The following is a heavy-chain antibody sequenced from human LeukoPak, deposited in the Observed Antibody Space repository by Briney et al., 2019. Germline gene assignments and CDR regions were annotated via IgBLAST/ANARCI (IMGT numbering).Heavy chain of an antibody. CDR3: AKLPIGYSSSADY. D-gene: IGHD6-13*01. CDR2: ISYDGSNK. V-gene: IGHV3-30*18. Sequence: GGSLRLSCAASGFTFSSYGMHWVRQAPGKGLEWVAVISYDGSNKYYADSVKGRFTISRDNSKNTLYLQMNSLRAEDTAVYYCAKLPIGYSSSADYWGQGTLVTVSS. CDR1: GFTFSSYG. J-gene: IGHJ4*02.